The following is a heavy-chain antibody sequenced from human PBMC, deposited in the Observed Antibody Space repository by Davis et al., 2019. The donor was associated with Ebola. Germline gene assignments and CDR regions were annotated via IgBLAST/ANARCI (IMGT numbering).Heavy chain of an antibody. CDR1: GDSISSSNW. CDR2: ISQSGST. V-gene: IGHV4-4*02. J-gene: IGHJ5*02. Sequence: GSLRLSCAVSGDSISSSNWWSWVRQPPGKGLEWIGEISQSGSTNYNPSLKSRVTISVDKSKNQFSLKLSSVTAADTAVYYCARGTNWFDPWGQGTLVTVSS. CDR3: ARGTNWFDP.